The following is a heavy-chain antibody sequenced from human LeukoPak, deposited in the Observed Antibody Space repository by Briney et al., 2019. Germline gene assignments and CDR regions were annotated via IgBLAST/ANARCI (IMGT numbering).Heavy chain of an antibody. D-gene: IGHD5-18*01. CDR1: SSSSYS. CDR3: AKAVRYSYGSYYYYYYYMDV. V-gene: IGHV3-23*01. Sequence: SSSSYSWGWIRQPPGKGLEWVSAISGSGGSTYYADSVKGRFTISRDNSKNTLYLQMNSLRAEDTAVYYRAKAVRYSYGSYYYYYYYMDVWGKGTTVTISS. J-gene: IGHJ6*03. CDR2: ISGSGGST.